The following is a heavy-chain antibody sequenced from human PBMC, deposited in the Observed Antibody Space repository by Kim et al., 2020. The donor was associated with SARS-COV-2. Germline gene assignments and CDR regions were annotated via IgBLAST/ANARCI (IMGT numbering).Heavy chain of an antibody. CDR1: GYTFTSYA. J-gene: IGHJ3*02. CDR2: INAGNGNT. D-gene: IGHD3-3*01. Sequence: ASVKVSCKDSGYTFTSYAMQWVRQAPGQRLEWMGWINAGNGNTKYSQKFQGRVTITRDTSASTAYMELSSLRSEDTAVYYFARGSITIFGVVIGTDALDIWGQGTMVTVSS. V-gene: IGHV1-3*01. CDR3: ARGSITIFGVVIGTDALDI.